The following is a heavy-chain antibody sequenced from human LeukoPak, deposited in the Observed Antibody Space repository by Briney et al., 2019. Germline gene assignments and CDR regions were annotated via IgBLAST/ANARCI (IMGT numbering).Heavy chain of an antibody. V-gene: IGHV3-30-3*01. CDR1: GFTLSTYA. J-gene: IGHJ4*02. Sequence: GGSLRLSCAASGFTLSTYAMHWVRQAPGKGLEWVAVISYDGTDTYYADSVKGRFTISRDTSKNSLYLQMNSLRPEDTAVFYCARIRGGPIDYWGQGTLVTVSS. D-gene: IGHD3-16*01. CDR2: ISYDGTDT. CDR3: ARIRGGPIDY.